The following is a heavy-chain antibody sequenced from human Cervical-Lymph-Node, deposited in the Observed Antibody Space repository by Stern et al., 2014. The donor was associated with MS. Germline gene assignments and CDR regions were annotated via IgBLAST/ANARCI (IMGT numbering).Heavy chain of an antibody. J-gene: IGHJ4*02. CDR3: ARHGVLTAQNPPPVYFDY. V-gene: IGHV3-30*04. Sequence: QVQLVESGGGVVQPGRSLRLSCAASGFTFSSYSMHWVRQPPGKGLEWVAFISYVGTETYFADSVEGRFTTSRDNSKNTPYLQMNSPRPDHTAVYYCARHGVLTAQNPPPVYFDYWGQGNPVTVSS. CDR2: ISYVGTET. D-gene: IGHD1-14*01. CDR1: GFTFSSYS.